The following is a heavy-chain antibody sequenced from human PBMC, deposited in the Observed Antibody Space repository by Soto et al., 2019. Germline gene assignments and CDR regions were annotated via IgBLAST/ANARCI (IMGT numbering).Heavy chain of an antibody. V-gene: IGHV4-39*01. CDR2: IYYSGST. CDR3: ATLWGQD. Sequence: QLQLQESGPGLVKPSETLSLTCTVSGGSISSSSYYWGWILQPQGKGLEWSGRIYYSGSTYYNPSLKSRVTISVDPSKNQFSLKLSSVTAADTAVYYCATLWGQDWGQGTLVTVSS. D-gene: IGHD3-10*01. CDR1: GGSISSSSYY. J-gene: IGHJ4*02.